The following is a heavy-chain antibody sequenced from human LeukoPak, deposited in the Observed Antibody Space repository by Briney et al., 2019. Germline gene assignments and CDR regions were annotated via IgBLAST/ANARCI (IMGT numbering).Heavy chain of an antibody. D-gene: IGHD3/OR15-3a*01. CDR3: ARDRDIAIFGLVTFSPV. Sequence: PGGSLRLSCAASGFTFNNYVMSWVRQAPGKGLEWVSGISGGGDNKYYADSVKDRFTISRDNAKSSLYLQMNSLRVEDTAVYYCARDRDIAIFGLVTFSPVRGQGTLVTVSS. CDR2: ISGGGDNK. J-gene: IGHJ4*02. V-gene: IGHV3-23*01. CDR1: GFTFNNYV.